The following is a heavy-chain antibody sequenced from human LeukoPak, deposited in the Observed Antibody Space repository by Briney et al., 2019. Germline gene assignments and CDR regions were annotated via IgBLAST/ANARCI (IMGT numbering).Heavy chain of an antibody. D-gene: IGHD3-9*01. J-gene: IGHJ5*02. CDR1: GGSISSGGYY. CDR2: IYYSGST. Sequence: PSGTLSLTCTVSGGSISSGGYYWSWIRQHPGKGLEWIGYIYYSGSTYYTPSLKSRVTISVDTSKNQFSLKLSSVTAADTAVYYCARGFDILTGFRAENTNWFDPWGQGTLVTVSS. CDR3: ARGFDILTGFRAENTNWFDP. V-gene: IGHV4-31*03.